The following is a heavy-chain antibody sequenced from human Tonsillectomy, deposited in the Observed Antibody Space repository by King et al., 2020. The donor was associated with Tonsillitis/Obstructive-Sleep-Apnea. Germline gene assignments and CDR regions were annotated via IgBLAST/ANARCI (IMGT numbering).Heavy chain of an antibody. CDR2: IWYDGSNK. V-gene: IGHV3-33*01. D-gene: IGHD6-13*01. Sequence: VQLVESGGGVVQPGRSLRLSCAASGFTFSSYGMHWVRQAPGKGLEWVAVIWYDGSNKYYADSVKGRFTISRDNPKNTLYLQMNSLRVEDTAVYYCARSNRIAAAGNQGEYNWFDPWGQGTLVTVSS. J-gene: IGHJ5*02. CDR3: ARSNRIAAAGNQGEYNWFDP. CDR1: GFTFSSYG.